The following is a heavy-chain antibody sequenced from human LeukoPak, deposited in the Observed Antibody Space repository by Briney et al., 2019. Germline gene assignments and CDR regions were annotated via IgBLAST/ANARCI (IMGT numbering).Heavy chain of an antibody. CDR3: ASTSLYCSSTSRYPYYFDY. CDR2: IYYSGST. Sequence: SETLSLTCTVSGGSISSYYWSWIRQPPGKGLEWIGYIYYSGSTNYNPSLKSRVTISVDTSKNQFSLKLSSVTAADTAVYYCASTSLYCSSTSRYPYYFDYWGQGTLVTVSS. D-gene: IGHD2-2*01. J-gene: IGHJ4*02. CDR1: GGSISSYY. V-gene: IGHV4-59*01.